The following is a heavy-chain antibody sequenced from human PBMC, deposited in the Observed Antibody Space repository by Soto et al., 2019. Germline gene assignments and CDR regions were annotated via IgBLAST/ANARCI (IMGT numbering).Heavy chain of an antibody. V-gene: IGHV1-69*06. CDR3: AGAEDRSGGYHNYYSGMAV. CDR1: GGTFSSYA. J-gene: IGHJ6*02. CDR2: IIPIFGTA. Sequence: GASVKVSCKASGGTFSSYAISWVRQAPGQGLEWMGGIIPIFGTANYAQKFQGRVTITADKSTSTAYMELSSLRSEDTAVYYCAGAEDRSGGYHNYYSGMAVWRQGTTGTVS. D-gene: IGHD6-19*01.